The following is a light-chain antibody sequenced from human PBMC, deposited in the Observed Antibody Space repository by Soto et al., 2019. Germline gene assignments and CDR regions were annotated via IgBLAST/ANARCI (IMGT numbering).Light chain of an antibody. CDR1: RSVSSSF. V-gene: IGKV3D-20*02. Sequence: EIVLTQSPGTLSLSPGGRATLSCRASRSVSSSFLAWYQQKPGQAPRLLIYDASNRATGIPARFSGSGSGTDFTLTISSLEPEDFAVYYCLQRSDWPITFGQGTRLEIK. CDR2: DAS. CDR3: LQRSDWPIT. J-gene: IGKJ5*01.